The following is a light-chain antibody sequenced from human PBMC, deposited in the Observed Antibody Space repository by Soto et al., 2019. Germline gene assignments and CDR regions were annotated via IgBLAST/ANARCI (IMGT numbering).Light chain of an antibody. CDR3: QQYGSALFT. V-gene: IGKV3-20*01. CDR2: GDS. CDR1: QSFTTSY. J-gene: IGKJ3*01. Sequence: EIVLTQSPGTLSLSPGERATLSCRASQSFTTSYLAGYQQNPGQAPRLLIFGDSSRPTGIPDGFSGSGSGTDFTLTISSLEPEDVAVYYCQQYGSALFTFGPGTKGDVK.